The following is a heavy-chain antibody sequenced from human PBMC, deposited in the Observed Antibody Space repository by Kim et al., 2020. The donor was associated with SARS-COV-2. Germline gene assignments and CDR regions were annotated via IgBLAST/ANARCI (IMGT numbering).Heavy chain of an antibody. V-gene: IGHV3-21*01. D-gene: IGHD2-2*01. Sequence: GGSLRLSCAASGFTFSSYSMNWVRQAPGKGLEWVSSISSSSYIYHADSVKGRFTISRDNAKNSLYLQMNSLRAEDTAVYYCASEIVVVPAVTDYWGQGTLVTVSS. J-gene: IGHJ4*02. CDR1: GFTFSSYS. CDR2: ISSSSYI. CDR3: ASEIVVVPAVTDY.